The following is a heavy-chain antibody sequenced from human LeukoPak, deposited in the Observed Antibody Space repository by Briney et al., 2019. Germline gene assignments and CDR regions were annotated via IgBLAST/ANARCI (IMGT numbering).Heavy chain of an antibody. J-gene: IGHJ4*02. V-gene: IGHV4-34*01. CDR1: GGSFSGYY. D-gene: IGHD1-14*01. Sequence: PSETLSLTCAVYGGSFSGYYWSWIRQPPGKGLEWIGEINHSGSTNYNPSLKSRVTISVDTSKNQFSLKLSSVTAADTAVYYCARLTGDSYWGQGTLVTVSS. CDR3: ARLTGDSY. CDR2: INHSGST.